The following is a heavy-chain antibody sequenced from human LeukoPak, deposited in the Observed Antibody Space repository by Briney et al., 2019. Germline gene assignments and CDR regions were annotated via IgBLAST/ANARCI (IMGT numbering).Heavy chain of an antibody. Sequence: SETLSLTCSDSGDSISTYHWNWIRKPPGKGLEWIGYMQSTGNSNYNPSLKSRVSMSVETSKNRIVLNLSSVTAADTAVYYCARDKRHSYGRYFDHWGQGLLVTVSS. CDR3: ARDKRHSYGRYFDH. CDR1: GDSISTYH. D-gene: IGHD5-18*01. CDR2: MQSTGNS. V-gene: IGHV4-59*01. J-gene: IGHJ4*02.